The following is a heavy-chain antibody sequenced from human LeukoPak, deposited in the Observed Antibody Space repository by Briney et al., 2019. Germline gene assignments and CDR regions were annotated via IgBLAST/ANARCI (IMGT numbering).Heavy chain of an antibody. V-gene: IGHV3-48*04. CDR1: GFTFSSYG. CDR2: ISSSGSTI. J-gene: IGHJ5*02. CDR3: ARGSVPAALGSYNWFDP. Sequence: GGSLRLSCAASGFTFSSYGMSWVRQAPGKGLEWVSYISSSGSTIYYADSVKGRFTISRDNAKNSLYLQMNSLRAEDTAVYYCARGSVPAALGSYNWFDPWGQGTLVTVSS. D-gene: IGHD2-2*01.